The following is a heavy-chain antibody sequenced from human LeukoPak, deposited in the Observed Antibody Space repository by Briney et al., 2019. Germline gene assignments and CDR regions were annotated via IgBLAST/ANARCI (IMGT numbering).Heavy chain of an antibody. CDR2: TNTYNSNT. D-gene: IGHD3-22*01. V-gene: IGHV1-18*01. J-gene: IGHJ4*02. CDR1: GYTFTSYA. Sequence: EASVKVSCKASGYTFTSYAITWVRQAPGQGLEWMGWTNTYNSNTNYARKLQGRVTMSTDTSTTTACMELRSLTSDDTAVYYCARGGFSDSSGYYFGYWGQGTLVTVSS. CDR3: ARGGFSDSSGYYFGY.